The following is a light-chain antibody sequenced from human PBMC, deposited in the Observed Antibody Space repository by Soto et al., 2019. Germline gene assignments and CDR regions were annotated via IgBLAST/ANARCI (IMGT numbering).Light chain of an antibody. Sequence: EIVLTQSPGTLSLSPGERATLSCRASQSVSSNNLAWYQQRPGQAPRVVIYGASTRATGIPERFSGSGSGTDFTLTISRLEPEDFAVYFCQQYAKSPYTFGQGTKLEVK. CDR2: GAS. CDR1: QSVSSNN. CDR3: QQYAKSPYT. V-gene: IGKV3-20*01. J-gene: IGKJ2*01.